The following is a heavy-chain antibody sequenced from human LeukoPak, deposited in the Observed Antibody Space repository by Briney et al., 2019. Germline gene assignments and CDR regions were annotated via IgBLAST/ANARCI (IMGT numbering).Heavy chain of an antibody. J-gene: IGHJ4*02. V-gene: IGHV3-66*01. D-gene: IGHD5-12*01. CDR1: GFTVSSNY. Sequence: GGSLRLSCAASGFTVSSNYISWVRQAPGKGLEWVSVIYSGGSTYYADSVKGRFTISRDNSKNTLYLQMNSLRAEDTAVYYCAREWLRARFDYWGQGTLVTVSS. CDR3: AREWLRARFDY. CDR2: IYSGGST.